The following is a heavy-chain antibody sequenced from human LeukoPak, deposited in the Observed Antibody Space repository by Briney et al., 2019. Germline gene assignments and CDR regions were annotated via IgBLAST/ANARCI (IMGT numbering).Heavy chain of an antibody. J-gene: IGHJ4*02. Sequence: GGSLRLSCTASGFTLSSYAMSWVRQAPGKGLEWVSGFSGSGGKTYYADSVKGRFTISRDNAKNSLYLQMSSLRAEDTAVYYCASLTTRDYWGQGTLVTVSS. V-gene: IGHV3-23*01. CDR1: GFTLSSYA. CDR2: FSGSGGKT. CDR3: ASLTTRDY. D-gene: IGHD4-11*01.